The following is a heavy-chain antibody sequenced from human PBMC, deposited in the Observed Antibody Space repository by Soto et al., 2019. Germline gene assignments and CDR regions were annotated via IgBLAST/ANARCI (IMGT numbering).Heavy chain of an antibody. D-gene: IGHD5-18*01. CDR3: ARGRGYSYGRYYYYYGMDV. V-gene: IGHV3-53*01. Sequence: GGSLRLSCAASGFTVSSNYMSWVRQAPGKGLEWVSVIYSGGSTYYADSVKGRFTISRDNSKNTLYLQMNSLRAEDTAVYYCARGRGYSYGRYYYYYGMDVWGQGTTVTVSS. CDR1: GFTVSSNY. J-gene: IGHJ6*02. CDR2: IYSGGST.